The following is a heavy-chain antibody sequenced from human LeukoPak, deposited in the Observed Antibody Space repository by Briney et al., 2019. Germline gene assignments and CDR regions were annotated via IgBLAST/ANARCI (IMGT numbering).Heavy chain of an antibody. CDR3: ARVVGQHSWGIDY. Sequence: SVKVSCKASGYTFTSYAISWVRQAPGRGLEWMGGIIPIFGTANYAQKFQGRVTMTRDTSTSTVYMELSSLRSEDTAVYYCARVVGQHSWGIDYWGQGTLVTVSS. D-gene: IGHD1-26*01. CDR1: GYTFTSYA. CDR2: IIPIFGTA. V-gene: IGHV1-69*05. J-gene: IGHJ4*02.